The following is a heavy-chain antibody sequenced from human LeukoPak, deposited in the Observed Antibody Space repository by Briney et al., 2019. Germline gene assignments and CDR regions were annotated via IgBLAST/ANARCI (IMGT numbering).Heavy chain of an antibody. Sequence: GRSLRLSRAASGFTFSSYGMHWVRQVPGKRPVWVSRINDDGSDTIYADSVRGRFTISRDDAKNTVYLQMNNLRAEDTAVYYCVRGGPSTWSWGQGTLVTVSS. J-gene: IGHJ5*02. D-gene: IGHD2-15*01. CDR2: INDDGSDT. V-gene: IGHV3-74*01. CDR1: GFTFSSYG. CDR3: VRGGPSTWS.